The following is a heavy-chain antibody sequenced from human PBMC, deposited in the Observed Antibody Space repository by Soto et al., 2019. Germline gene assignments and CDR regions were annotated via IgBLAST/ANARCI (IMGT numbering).Heavy chain of an antibody. V-gene: IGHV1-24*01. CDR3: AAKLRLGELSFL. CDR1: GYTLTELS. D-gene: IGHD3-16*02. Sequence: ASVKVSCKVSGYTLTELSMHWVRQAPGKGLEWMGGFDPEDGETIYAQKFQGRVTMTEDTSTDTAYMELSSLRSEDTAVHYCAAKLRLGELSFLWGQGTLVTVSS. J-gene: IGHJ4*02. CDR2: FDPEDGET.